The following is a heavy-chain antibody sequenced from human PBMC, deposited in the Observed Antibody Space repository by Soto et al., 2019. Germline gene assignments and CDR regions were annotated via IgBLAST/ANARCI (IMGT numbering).Heavy chain of an antibody. V-gene: IGHV3-74*01. CDR2: INGDGSST. D-gene: IGHD1-26*01. CDR1: GFTFSIYW. Sequence: LRLSCAASGFTFSIYWMHWVRQAPGKGLVWVSRINGDGSSTSYADSVKGRFTISRDNAKNTLYLQMDSLRAEDTALYYCTRVISGSSGLFDYWGQGTLVTVSS. CDR3: TRVISGSSGLFDY. J-gene: IGHJ4*02.